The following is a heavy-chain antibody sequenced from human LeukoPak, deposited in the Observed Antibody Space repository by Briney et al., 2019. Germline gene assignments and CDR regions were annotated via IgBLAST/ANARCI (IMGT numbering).Heavy chain of an antibody. CDR3: ALVSSGYYGGMDV. CDR2: IISILGIA. Sequence: ASVKVSCKASGGTFSSYAISWVRQAPGQGLEWMGRIISILGIANYAQKFQGRVTITADKSTSTAYMELSSLRSEDTAVYYCALVSSGYYGGMDVWGQGTTVTVSS. D-gene: IGHD3-22*01. V-gene: IGHV1-69*04. CDR1: GGTFSSYA. J-gene: IGHJ6*02.